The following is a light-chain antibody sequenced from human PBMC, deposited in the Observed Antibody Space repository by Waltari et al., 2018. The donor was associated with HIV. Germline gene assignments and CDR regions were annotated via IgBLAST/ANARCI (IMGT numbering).Light chain of an antibody. CDR1: NSNIGKMT. V-gene: IGLV1-44*01. CDR2: NTS. Sequence: QSVLTQPPSVSGTPGQRVSIDCSGSNSNIGKMTVNRFQQLPGTPPKVIIFNTSERPSGVPDRFSGSRSGTTASLVISVLQSEDEAEYYCAVWDDDLNTCLFGGGTKLTVL. CDR3: AVWDDDLNTCL. J-gene: IGLJ3*02.